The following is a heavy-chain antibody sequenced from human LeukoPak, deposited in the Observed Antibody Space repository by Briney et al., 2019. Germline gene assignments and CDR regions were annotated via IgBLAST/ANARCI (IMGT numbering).Heavy chain of an antibody. CDR2: IYHSGST. J-gene: IGHJ4*02. CDR3: ASHNCYDSRYADY. Sequence: PSETLSLTCAVSGGSISSSNWWSWVRQPPGKGLEWIGEIYHSGSTNYNPSLKSRVTISVDKSKNQFSLKLSSVTAADTAVYYCASHNCYDSRYADYWGQGTLVTVSS. D-gene: IGHD3-22*01. V-gene: IGHV4-4*02. CDR1: GGSISSSNW.